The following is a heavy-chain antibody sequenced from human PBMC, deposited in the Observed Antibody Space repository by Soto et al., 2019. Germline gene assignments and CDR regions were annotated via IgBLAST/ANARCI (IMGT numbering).Heavy chain of an antibody. CDR3: ARVIRKSSDYYYGMDV. Sequence: SETLSLTCAVYGGSFSGYYWSWVRQPPGKGLEWIGEINHSGSTNYNPSLKSRVTISVDTSKNQFSLKLSSVTAADTAVYYCARVIRKSSDYYYGMDVWGQGTTVTVSS. D-gene: IGHD3-3*01. CDR2: INHSGST. CDR1: GGSFSGYY. V-gene: IGHV4-34*01. J-gene: IGHJ6*02.